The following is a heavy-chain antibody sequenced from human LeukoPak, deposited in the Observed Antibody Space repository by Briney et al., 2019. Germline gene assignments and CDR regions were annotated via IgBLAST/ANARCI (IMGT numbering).Heavy chain of an antibody. CDR3: TTDTDIVATTSPDY. Sequence: PEGSLRLSCAASGFTFSNAWMSWVRQAPGKGLEWVGRIKSKTDGGTTDYAAPVKGRFTISRDDSKNTLYLQMNSLKTEDTAVYYCTTDTDIVATTSPDYWGQGTLVTVSS. D-gene: IGHD5-12*01. CDR2: IKSKTDGGTT. V-gene: IGHV3-15*01. CDR1: GFTFSNAW. J-gene: IGHJ4*02.